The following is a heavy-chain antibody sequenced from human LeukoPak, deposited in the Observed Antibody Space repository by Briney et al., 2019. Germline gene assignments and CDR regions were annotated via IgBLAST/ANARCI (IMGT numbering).Heavy chain of an antibody. CDR1: GYTFTGYY. CDR2: INPNSGGT. V-gene: IGHV1-2*02. Sequence: ASVKVSCKASGYTFTGYYMHWVRQAPGQGLEWMGWINPNSGGTNYAQKFQGRVTMTRDTSISTAYMELSRLRSDDTAVYYCARGSGSQPYYYYYMDVWGKGTTVTVSS. J-gene: IGHJ6*03. D-gene: IGHD1-26*01. CDR3: ARGSGSQPYYYYYMDV.